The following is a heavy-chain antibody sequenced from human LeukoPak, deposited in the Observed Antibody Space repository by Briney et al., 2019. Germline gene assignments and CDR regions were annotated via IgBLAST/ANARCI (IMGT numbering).Heavy chain of an antibody. J-gene: IGHJ4*02. D-gene: IGHD4-17*01. V-gene: IGHV3-23*01. Sequence: QPGGSLRLSCAASGFTFSSYAMSWVRQAPGKGLEWVSAISGSGGSTYYADSVKGRFTISRDNSKNTLYLQMNSLRAEDTAVYYCATFKHYGDYFDYWGQGTLVTVSS. CDR3: ATFKHYGDYFDY. CDR2: ISGSGGST. CDR1: GFTFSSYA.